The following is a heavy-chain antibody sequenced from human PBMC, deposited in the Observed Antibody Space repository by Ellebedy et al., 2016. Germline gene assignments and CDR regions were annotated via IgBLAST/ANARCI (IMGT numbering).Heavy chain of an antibody. CDR2: ISLSSTNI. CDR1: GFTFSSYD. Sequence: GGSLRLSCAASGFTFSSYDMNWVRQAPGKGLELVSYISLSSTNIYYADSVKGRFTISRDNAKNSLYLQMNSLRAEDTAVYYCARDGKYISSRNPLDYWGHGTLVTVSS. CDR3: ARDGKYISSRNPLDY. D-gene: IGHD3-3*02. J-gene: IGHJ4*01. V-gene: IGHV3-48*04.